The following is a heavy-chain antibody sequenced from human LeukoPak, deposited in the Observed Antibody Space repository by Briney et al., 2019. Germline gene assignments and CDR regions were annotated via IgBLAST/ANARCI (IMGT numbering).Heavy chain of an antibody. Sequence: PSETLSLTCTVSGGSISSYYWSWIRQPPGKGLEWIGYIYYSGSTNYNPSLKSRVTISVDTSKSQFSLILSSVTASDTAVYYCARRPGMVRDANWFDSWGQGILVTVSS. CDR2: IYYSGST. CDR1: GGSISSYY. V-gene: IGHV4-59*08. J-gene: IGHJ5*01. CDR3: ARRPGMVRDANWFDS. D-gene: IGHD3-10*01.